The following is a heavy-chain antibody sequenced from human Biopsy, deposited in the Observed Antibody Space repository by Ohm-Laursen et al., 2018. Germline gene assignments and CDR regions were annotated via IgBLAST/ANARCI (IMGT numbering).Heavy chain of an antibody. CDR3: ARLYRLDDYWNDDPPDAFDV. J-gene: IGHJ3*01. CDR2: ISGRGAT. Sequence: SDTLSLTCTVSGGSIRSDYWSWIRQSPRKGLEWIGHISGRGATNYNPSLRGRVTISVDTSKNQFSLKLSSVTAADTAVFFCARLYRLDDYWNDDPPDAFDVRGQGTMVTVSS. V-gene: IGHV4-59*07. D-gene: IGHD3-3*01. CDR1: GGSIRSDY.